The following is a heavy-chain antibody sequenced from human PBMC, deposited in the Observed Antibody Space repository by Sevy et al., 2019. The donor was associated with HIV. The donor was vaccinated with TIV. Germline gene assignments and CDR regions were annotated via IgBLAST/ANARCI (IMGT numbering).Heavy chain of an antibody. CDR1: GYTFTGYY. CDR3: ASLIYYDSSGYHLY. D-gene: IGHD3-22*01. Sequence: ASVKVSCKASGYTFTGYYMHWVRQAPGQGLEWMGRINPNSVGTNYAQRFQGRVTMTRDTSISTAYMELSRLRSDDKAVYYCASLIYYDSSGYHLYWGQGTLVTVSS. CDR2: INPNSVGT. V-gene: IGHV1-2*06. J-gene: IGHJ4*02.